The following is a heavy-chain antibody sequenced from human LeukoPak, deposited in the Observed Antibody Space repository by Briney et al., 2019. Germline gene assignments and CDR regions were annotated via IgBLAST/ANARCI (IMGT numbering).Heavy chain of an antibody. J-gene: IGHJ5*02. CDR2: IIPIFGTA. Sequence: SVKVSCKASGGTFSSYAISWVRQAPGQGLEWMGRIIPIFGTANYAQKFQGRVTITTDESTSTAYMELSSLRSEDTAVYYCASGTEWAYGDYGLDWFDPWGQGTLVTVSS. CDR3: ASGTEWAYGDYGLDWFDP. CDR1: GGTFSSYA. D-gene: IGHD4-17*01. V-gene: IGHV1-69*05.